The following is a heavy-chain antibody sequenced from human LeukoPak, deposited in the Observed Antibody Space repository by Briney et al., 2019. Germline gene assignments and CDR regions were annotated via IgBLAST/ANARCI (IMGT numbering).Heavy chain of an antibody. CDR1: GGSVSSSSYH. CDR3: AREYYYDSSGYYESNGDFDY. D-gene: IGHD3-22*01. Sequence: SETLSLTCTVSGGSVSSSSYHWGWIRQPPGKGLEWIGTIYYSGSTYYNPSLKSRVTMSVDTSKNQFSLKLSSVTAADTAVYYCAREYYYDSSGYYESNGDFDYWGQGTLVTVSS. J-gene: IGHJ4*02. CDR2: IYYSGST. V-gene: IGHV4-39*07.